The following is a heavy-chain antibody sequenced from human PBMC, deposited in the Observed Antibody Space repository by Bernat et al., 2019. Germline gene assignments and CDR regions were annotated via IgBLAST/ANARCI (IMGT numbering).Heavy chain of an antibody. J-gene: IGHJ4*02. Sequence: QVQLVQSGAEVKKPGASVKVSCKASGYTFTSYAMHWVRQAPGQRLEWMGWINAGNGNTKYSQKFQGRVTITRDTSASTAYMELSSLRSEDTAVYYCARPGGVLGSSDWGNYFDYWGQGTLVTVSS. CDR2: INAGNGNT. CDR3: ARPGGVLGSSDWGNYFDY. CDR1: GYTFTSYA. V-gene: IGHV1-3*01. D-gene: IGHD3-16*01.